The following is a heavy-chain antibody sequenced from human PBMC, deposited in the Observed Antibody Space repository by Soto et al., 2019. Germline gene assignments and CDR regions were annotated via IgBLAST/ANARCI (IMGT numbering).Heavy chain of an antibody. V-gene: IGHV3-23*01. D-gene: IGHD6-19*01. Sequence: GGSLRLSCAASGFTFSSYAMSWVRQAPGKGLEWVSAMSGSGGSTYYADSVKGRFTISRDNSKNTVYLQMNSLRAEDTAVYYCAKAIGRLAVKNGMDVWGQGTTVTVSS. CDR3: AKAIGRLAVKNGMDV. CDR1: GFTFSSYA. CDR2: MSGSGGST. J-gene: IGHJ6*02.